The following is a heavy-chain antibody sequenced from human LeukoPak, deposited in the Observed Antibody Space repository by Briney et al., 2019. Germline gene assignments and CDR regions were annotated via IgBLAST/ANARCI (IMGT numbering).Heavy chain of an antibody. CDR1: GGSISSYY. J-gene: IGHJ4*02. V-gene: IGHV4-59*01. Sequence: SETLSLTCTVSGGSISSYYWSWIRQPPGKGLEWIGYIYYSGSTNYNPSLKSRVTISVDTSKNQFSLKLSSVTAADTAVYYCARQMLGYYYGSGSYYYFDYWGQGTLVTVSS. D-gene: IGHD3-10*01. CDR2: IYYSGST. CDR3: ARQMLGYYYGSGSYYYFDY.